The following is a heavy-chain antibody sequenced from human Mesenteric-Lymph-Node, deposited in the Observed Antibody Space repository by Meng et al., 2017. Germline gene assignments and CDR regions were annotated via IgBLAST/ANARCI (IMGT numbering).Heavy chain of an antibody. CDR3: ARDHWGSLDY. J-gene: IGHJ4*02. CDR2: AST. Sequence: QVQLQESGPGLVRPSEPLSLICTVSGGSVSSDGYQWGWIRQPPGKGLEWIGYASTNYNPSLKSRVTISLDTSKNQFSLKLTSVTAADTAVYYCARDHWGSLDYWGQGILVTVSS. V-gene: IGHV4-61*08. CDR1: GGSVSSDGYQ. D-gene: IGHD3-16*01.